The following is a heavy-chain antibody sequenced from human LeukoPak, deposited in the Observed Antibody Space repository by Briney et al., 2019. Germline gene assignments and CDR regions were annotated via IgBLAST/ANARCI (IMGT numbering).Heavy chain of an antibody. V-gene: IGHV4-39*01. CDR3: ARQFGTVAGTGGFDY. CDR1: GGSISSSSYY. CDR2: IYYSGST. J-gene: IGHJ4*02. D-gene: IGHD6-19*01. Sequence: SETLSLTCTVSGGSISSSSYYWGWIRQPPGKGLEWIGSIYYSGSTYYNPSLKSRVTISVDTSKNQFSLKLSSVTAADTAVYYCARQFGTVAGTGGFDYWGQGTLVTVSS.